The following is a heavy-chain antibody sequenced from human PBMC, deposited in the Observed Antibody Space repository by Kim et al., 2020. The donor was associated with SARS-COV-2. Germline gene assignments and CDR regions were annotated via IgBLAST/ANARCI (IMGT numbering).Heavy chain of an antibody. V-gene: IGHV4-39*02. Sequence: SETLSLTCTVSGGSISTSSYYWGWIRQPPGKGLEWIGSIYYSGSTYYNPSLKSRVTISVDTSKSHFSLRLSSVTAADTAVYYCAKSPVYSSSFEGGDYWGQGTLVTVSS. CDR2: IYYSGST. J-gene: IGHJ4*02. CDR3: AKSPVYSSSFEGGDY. D-gene: IGHD6-6*01. CDR1: GGSISTSSYY.